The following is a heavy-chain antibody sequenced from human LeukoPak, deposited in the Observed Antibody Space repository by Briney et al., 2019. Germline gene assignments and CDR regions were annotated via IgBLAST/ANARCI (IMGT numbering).Heavy chain of an antibody. V-gene: IGHV3-23*01. CDR1: GFTFRTNV. Sequence: GGSLRLSCAASGFTFRTNVMSWVRQAPGKGLEWVSGIGGSGDSTYYADSVKGRFTTSRDNFKNTLYLQMNSLRAEDTAVYYCAKALGNYNFLFDNWGQGNLVTVSS. D-gene: IGHD1-7*01. CDR3: AKALGNYNFLFDN. J-gene: IGHJ4*02. CDR2: IGGSGDST.